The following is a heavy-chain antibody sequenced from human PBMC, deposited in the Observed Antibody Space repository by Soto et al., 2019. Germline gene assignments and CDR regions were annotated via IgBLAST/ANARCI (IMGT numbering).Heavy chain of an antibody. CDR3: AREGSYYDSSGYYLHGDAFDI. J-gene: IGHJ3*02. CDR1: GFTFSSYA. CDR2: ISYDGSNK. V-gene: IGHV3-30-3*01. Sequence: QVQLVESGGGVVQPGRSLRLSCAASGFTFSSYAMHWVRQAPGKGLEWVAVISYDGSNKYYADSVKGLFTISRDNSKNTLYLQMNSLRAEDTAVYYCAREGSYYDSSGYYLHGDAFDIWGQGTMVTVSS. D-gene: IGHD3-22*01.